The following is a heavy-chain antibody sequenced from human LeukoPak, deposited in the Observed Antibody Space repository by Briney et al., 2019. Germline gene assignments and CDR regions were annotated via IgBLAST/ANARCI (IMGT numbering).Heavy chain of an antibody. CDR2: ISGSGGST. J-gene: IGHJ3*02. D-gene: IGHD3-22*01. CDR3: AKDKTMIVVAEGADAFDI. Sequence: GGSLRLSCAASGFTFSSYAMGWVRQAPGKGLEWVSAISGSGGSTYYADSVKGRFTISRDNSKNTLYLQMNSLRAEDTAVYYCAKDKTMIVVAEGADAFDIWGQGTMVTVSS. V-gene: IGHV3-23*01. CDR1: GFTFSSYA.